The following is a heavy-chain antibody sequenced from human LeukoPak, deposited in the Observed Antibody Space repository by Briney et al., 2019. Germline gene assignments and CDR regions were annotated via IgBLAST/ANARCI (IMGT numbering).Heavy chain of an antibody. Sequence: ASVKVSCKASGYTFTSYDISWVRQAPGQGLEWMGWISAYNGNTNHAQKLQGRVTMTTDTSTSTAYMELRSLRSDDTAVYYCAITRVLLWFGELVDWGQGTLVTVSS. J-gene: IGHJ4*02. CDR2: ISAYNGNT. D-gene: IGHD3-10*01. CDR1: GYTFTSYD. V-gene: IGHV1-18*01. CDR3: AITRVLLWFGELVD.